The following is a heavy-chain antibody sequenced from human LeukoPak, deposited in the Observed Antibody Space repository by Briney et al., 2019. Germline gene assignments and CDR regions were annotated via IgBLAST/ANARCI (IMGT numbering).Heavy chain of an antibody. Sequence: GGSLRLSCAASGFTFSSYAMTWVRQAPGKGLEWVSTISYAGSSSYYADSVKGRFTISRDNSKNTLYLQMGNLRAEDTAIYYCGKDSRTGGPRAFDSWGQGTLVTVSS. CDR1: GFTFSSYA. CDR2: ISYAGSSS. J-gene: IGHJ4*02. V-gene: IGHV3-23*01. CDR3: GKDSRTGGPRAFDS. D-gene: IGHD2-8*02.